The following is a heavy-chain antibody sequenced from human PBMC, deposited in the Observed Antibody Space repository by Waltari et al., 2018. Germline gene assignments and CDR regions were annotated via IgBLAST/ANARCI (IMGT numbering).Heavy chain of an antibody. CDR1: GFSFSSYA. J-gene: IGHJ4*02. V-gene: IGHV3-23*01. CDR2: VSGSGDSI. CDR3: AKGSNYYYFDY. Sequence: EVQLLESGGGLVQPGGSLRLSCASSGFSFSSYAMTWVRQVPGKGLEWFSSVSGSGDSIYYADSVKGRFTISRDNSKDTLYLQMNSLRAEDTAVYFCAKGSNYYYFDYWGQGTLVTVSS. D-gene: IGHD4-4*01.